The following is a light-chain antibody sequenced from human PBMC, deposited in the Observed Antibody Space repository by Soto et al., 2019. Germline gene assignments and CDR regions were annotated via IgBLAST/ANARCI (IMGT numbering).Light chain of an antibody. CDR1: QSISTY. J-gene: IGKJ4*01. CDR2: VAS. Sequence: DIQMTQSPSSLSASVGDRVTISCRASQSISTYLNWYQHKPGQAPSLLIYVASSLQSGVPSRSSGSGSATDFTLTISSLQPEDFATYYCQQSHSAPLTFGGGTKVEIK. V-gene: IGKV1-39*01. CDR3: QQSHSAPLT.